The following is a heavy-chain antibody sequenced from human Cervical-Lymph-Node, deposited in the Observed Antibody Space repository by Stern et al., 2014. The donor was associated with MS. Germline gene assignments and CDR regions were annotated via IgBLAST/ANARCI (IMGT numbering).Heavy chain of an antibody. CDR1: GYSFTNYW. CDR2: THPGDSDT. D-gene: IGHD3-22*01. Sequence: VQLVQSGAEVKKPGESLKISCKNSGYSFTNYWIGWVRQMPGKGLEWMGITHPGDSDTRYRPSFQGQVTISGDKSISTAYLQWSGLKASDTAVYYCASRSSGSTYYFDYWGQGTLVTVSS. V-gene: IGHV5-51*03. J-gene: IGHJ4*02. CDR3: ASRSSGSTYYFDY.